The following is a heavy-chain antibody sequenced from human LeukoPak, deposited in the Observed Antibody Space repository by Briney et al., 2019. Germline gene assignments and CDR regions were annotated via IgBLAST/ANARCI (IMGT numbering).Heavy chain of an antibody. CDR3: ASTSSGGYDAFDI. D-gene: IGHD3-22*01. V-gene: IGHV1-69*06. J-gene: IGHJ3*02. CDR2: IIPIFGTA. CDR1: GGTFSSYA. Sequence: ASVKVSCKASGGTFSSYAISWVRQAPGQGLEWMGRIIPIFGTANYAQKFQGRVTITADKSTSTAYMELSSLRSEATAVYYCASTSSGGYDAFDIWGQGTMVTVSS.